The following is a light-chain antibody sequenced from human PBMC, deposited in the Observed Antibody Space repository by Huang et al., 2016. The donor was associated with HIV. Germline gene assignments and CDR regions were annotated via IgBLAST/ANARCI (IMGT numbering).Light chain of an antibody. Sequence: DIVLTQSPATLSVFPGDRVTLSCRASQNVNNYLAWYQQRPGQAPRLLVYDASIRPAGISDRCSGTGSGTEFTLTINGLETEDFALYYCQQRGGRVTFGGGTKIEV. CDR1: QNVNNY. V-gene: IGKV3-11*01. J-gene: IGKJ4*01. CDR2: DAS. CDR3: QQRGGRVT.